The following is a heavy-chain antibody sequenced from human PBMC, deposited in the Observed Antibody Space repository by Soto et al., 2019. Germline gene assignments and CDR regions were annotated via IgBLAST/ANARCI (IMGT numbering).Heavy chain of an antibody. D-gene: IGHD3-22*01. V-gene: IGHV4-39*03. CDR3: EADSSGYYSGDY. CDR2: IYYSGST. J-gene: IGHJ4*02. CDR1: GGSISSSSYY. Sequence: QLQLQESGPGLVKPSETLSLTCTVSGGSISSSSYYWGWIRQPPGKGLEWIGSIYYSGSTYYNPSLKSRVTPSVDTSKNQVPLKPRSVTAADTAVYYREADSSGYYSGDYWGQGTLVTVSS.